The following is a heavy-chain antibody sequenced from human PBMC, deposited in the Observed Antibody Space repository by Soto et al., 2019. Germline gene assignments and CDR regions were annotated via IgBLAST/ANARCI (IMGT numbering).Heavy chain of an antibody. D-gene: IGHD3-22*01. CDR1: GFTFSNAW. CDR3: TTEVVLDYFDY. V-gene: IGHV3-15*01. J-gene: IGHJ4*02. CDR2: IKSKTDGGTT. Sequence: EVQLVESGGGLVKPGGSLRLSCAASGFTFSNAWMSWVRQAPGRGLEWVGRIKSKTDGGTTDYAAPVKGRFTISRDESKNTLYLQMNSLKTEDTAVYYCTTEVVLDYFDYWGQGTLVTVSS.